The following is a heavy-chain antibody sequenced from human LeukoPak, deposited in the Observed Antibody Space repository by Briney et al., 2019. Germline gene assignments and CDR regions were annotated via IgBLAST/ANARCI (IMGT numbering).Heavy chain of an antibody. CDR2: INPNSGGT. Sequence: ASVKVSCKASGYTFTGYYMHWVRQAPGQGLEWMGWINPNSGGTNYAQKFQGRVTMTRDTSISTAYMELSRLRSDDTAVYYCARVSGRITIFGVVIRHSPPFDYWGQGTLVTVSS. V-gene: IGHV1-2*02. CDR1: GYTFTGYY. J-gene: IGHJ4*02. CDR3: ARVSGRITIFGVVIRHSPPFDY. D-gene: IGHD3-3*01.